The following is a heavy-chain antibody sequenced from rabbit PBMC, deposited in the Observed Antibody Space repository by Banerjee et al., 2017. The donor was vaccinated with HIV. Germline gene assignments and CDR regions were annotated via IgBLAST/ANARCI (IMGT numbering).Heavy chain of an antibody. J-gene: IGHJ4*01. CDR3: ARDLTSIIGWNFNL. V-gene: IGHV1S40*01. CDR2: INALTGKA. Sequence: QSLEESGGGLVKPGASLTLTCKASGFSLNSGYDMCWVRQAPGKGLEWIACINALTGKAVYASWAKGRFTFSKTSSTTVTLQMTSLTAADTATYFCARDLTSIIGWNFNLWGQGTLVTVS. D-gene: IGHD1-1*01. CDR1: GFSLNSGYD.